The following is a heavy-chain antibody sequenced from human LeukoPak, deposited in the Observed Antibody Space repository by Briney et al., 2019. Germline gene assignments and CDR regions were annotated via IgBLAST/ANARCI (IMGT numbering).Heavy chain of an antibody. CDR1: GFTFRNYG. J-gene: IGHJ3*02. CDR3: ARDFGTLIVVGNAFDM. Sequence: GGSLRLSCAASGFTFRNYGMHWVRQAPGKGLEWVALIWHDGSNKYYADSVKGRFTISRDNAKNTLYLQMNSLRAEDTAVYYCARDFGTLIVVGNAFDMWGQGTMVTVSS. CDR2: IWHDGSNK. D-gene: IGHD3-22*01. V-gene: IGHV3-33*01.